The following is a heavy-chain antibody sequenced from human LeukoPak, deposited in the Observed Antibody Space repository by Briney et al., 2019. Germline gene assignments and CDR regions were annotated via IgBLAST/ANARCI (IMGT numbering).Heavy chain of an antibody. D-gene: IGHD3-3*01. J-gene: IGHJ4*02. CDR2: ISSSSYI. CDR3: ASALRFLEWSSHFDY. V-gene: IGHV3-21*01. Sequence: GGSLRLSCAASGFTFRTSGMNWVRQAPGKGLEWVSSISSSSYIYYADSVKGRFTISRDNAKNSLYLQMNSLRAEDTAVYYCASALRFLEWSSHFDYWGQGTLVTVSS. CDR1: GFTFRTSG.